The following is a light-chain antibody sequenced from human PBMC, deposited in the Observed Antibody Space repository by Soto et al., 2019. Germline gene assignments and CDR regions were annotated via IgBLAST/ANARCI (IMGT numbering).Light chain of an antibody. J-gene: IGLJ2*01. CDR1: SSNIGVNY. CDR2: TNN. Sequence: QSVLTQPPSASGTPGQRVTISCSGSSSNIGVNYVYWYQQLPGTAPKLLIYTNNQRPSGVPDRFSGSKSGTSASLAISGPRSEDEADYHCATWDDSLSGVVFGGGTKVTVL. V-gene: IGLV1-47*01. CDR3: ATWDDSLSGVV.